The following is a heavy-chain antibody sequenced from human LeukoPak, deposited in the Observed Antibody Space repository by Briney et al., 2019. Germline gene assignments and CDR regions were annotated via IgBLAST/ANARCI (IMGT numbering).Heavy chain of an antibody. D-gene: IGHD6-13*01. Sequence: GGSLRLSCAASGFTFSSYEMNWVRQAPGKGLEWVSYISSSGSTIYYADSVKGRFTISRDNAKNSLYLQMNSLRAEDTAVYYCARDFGLNGRSSVAVYWGQGTLVTVSS. CDR1: GFTFSSYE. J-gene: IGHJ4*02. CDR3: ARDFGLNGRSSVAVY. CDR2: ISSSGSTI. V-gene: IGHV3-48*03.